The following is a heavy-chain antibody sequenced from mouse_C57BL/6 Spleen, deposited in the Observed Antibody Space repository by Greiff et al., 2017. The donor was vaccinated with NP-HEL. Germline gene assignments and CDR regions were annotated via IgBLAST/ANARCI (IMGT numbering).Heavy chain of an antibody. CDR3: ARSTMVTPFAY. J-gene: IGHJ3*01. V-gene: IGHV1-72*01. Sequence: QVQLQQPGAELVKPGASVKLSCKASGYTFTSYWMHWVKQRPGRGLEWIGRIDPNSGGTKYNEKFKSKATLTVDKPSSTAYMQLSSLTSEDSAVYSFARSTMVTPFAYWGQGTLVTVSA. D-gene: IGHD2-2*01. CDR1: GYTFTSYW. CDR2: IDPNSGGT.